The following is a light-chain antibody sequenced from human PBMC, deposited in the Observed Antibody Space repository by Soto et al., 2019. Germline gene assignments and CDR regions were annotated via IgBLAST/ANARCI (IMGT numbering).Light chain of an antibody. V-gene: IGLV4-69*01. J-gene: IGLJ7*01. CDR1: SGHSNYA. CDR2: VNSGGSH. Sequence: QLVLTQSPSASASLGASVKLTCTLSSGHSNYAIAWHQQQPEKGPRYLMKVNSGGSHIKGDGIPDRFSGSSSGAERYLFISSLQYEDEADYYCQTWGTGSAFVVFGGGTQLTFL. CDR3: QTWGTGSAFVV.